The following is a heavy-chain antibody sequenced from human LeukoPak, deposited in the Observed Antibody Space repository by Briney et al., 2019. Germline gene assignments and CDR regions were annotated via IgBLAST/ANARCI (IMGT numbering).Heavy chain of an antibody. J-gene: IGHJ5*02. D-gene: IGHD2-2*01. Sequence: SETLSLTCTVSGGSISGYFWSWIRQRAGKGLEWIGYIHYTGTTSYNPSLKGRVTISADASKNQFSLKLTSVTAADTAVYYCAKYAAMSGPNWFDPWGQGTLVTVSS. CDR3: AKYAAMSGPNWFDP. V-gene: IGHV4-59*01. CDR2: IHYTGTT. CDR1: GGSISGYF.